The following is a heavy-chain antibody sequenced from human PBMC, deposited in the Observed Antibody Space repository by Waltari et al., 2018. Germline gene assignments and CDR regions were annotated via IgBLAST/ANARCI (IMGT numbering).Heavy chain of an antibody. V-gene: IGHV3-23*03. CDR2: IYSGGST. CDR1: GFTFSSYV. CDR3: AKAIYSSGCDFDY. J-gene: IGHJ4*02. Sequence: EVQLLESGGGLVQPGGSLRLSCAASGFTFSSYVMSWVRQAPGKGLEWVSVIYSGGSTYYADSVKGRFTISRDNSKNTLYLQMNSLRAEDTAVYYCAKAIYSSGCDFDYWGQGTLVTVSS. D-gene: IGHD6-19*01.